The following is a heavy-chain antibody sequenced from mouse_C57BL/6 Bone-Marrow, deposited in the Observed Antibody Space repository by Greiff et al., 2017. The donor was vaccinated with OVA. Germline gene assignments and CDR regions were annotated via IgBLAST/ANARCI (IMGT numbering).Heavy chain of an antibody. Sequence: VQLQQSGPELVKPGASVKISCKASGYTFTDYYMNWVKQSHGKSLEWIGDINPNNGGTSYNQKFKGKATLTVDKSSSTAYMELRSLTSEDSAVYYCARRVSVYSNYFDYWGQGTTLTVSS. V-gene: IGHV1-26*01. CDR2: INPNNGGT. J-gene: IGHJ2*01. CDR3: ARRVSVYSNYFDY. D-gene: IGHD2-5*01. CDR1: GYTFTDYY.